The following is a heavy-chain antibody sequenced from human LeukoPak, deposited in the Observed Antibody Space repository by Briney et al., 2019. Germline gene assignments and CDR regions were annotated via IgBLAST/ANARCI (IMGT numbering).Heavy chain of an antibody. CDR1: GFTFSSYS. D-gene: IGHD5-24*01. CDR2: ISGNADRT. V-gene: IGHV3-23*01. J-gene: IGHJ4*02. Sequence: GGSLRLSCAASGFTFSSYSMNWVRQAPGKGLEWVSGISGNADRTYDADSVKGRFTISRDNSRATLYLQMNSLRAEDTAVYYCAKEDVAQIHNWGQGTLVTVSS. CDR3: AKEDVAQIHN.